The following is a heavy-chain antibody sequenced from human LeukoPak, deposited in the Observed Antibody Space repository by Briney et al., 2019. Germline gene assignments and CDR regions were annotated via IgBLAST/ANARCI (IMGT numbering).Heavy chain of an antibody. CDR1: GFTFSSYE. Sequence: GGSLRLSCAASGFTFSSYEMNWVRQAPGKGLEWVSSISSSSSYIYYADSVKGRFTISRDNAKNSLYLQMNSLRAEDTAVYYCARGAFAGGYFDYWGQGTLVTVSS. D-gene: IGHD6-13*01. V-gene: IGHV3-21*01. J-gene: IGHJ4*02. CDR3: ARGAFAGGYFDY. CDR2: ISSSSSYI.